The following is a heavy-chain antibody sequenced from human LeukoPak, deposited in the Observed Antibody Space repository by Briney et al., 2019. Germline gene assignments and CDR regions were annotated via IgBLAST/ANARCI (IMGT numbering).Heavy chain of an antibody. CDR1: GFTFSSYG. Sequence: GGSLRLSCAASGFTFSSYGMHWVRQAPGKGLEWVAFIRYDGSNKYYADSVKGRFTISRDNSKNTLYLQMNSLRAEDTAVYYCARDFHRRLYDSSAYYPYWGQGTLVTVSS. V-gene: IGHV3-30*02. D-gene: IGHD3-22*01. CDR3: ARDFHRRLYDSSAYYPY. CDR2: IRYDGSNK. J-gene: IGHJ4*02.